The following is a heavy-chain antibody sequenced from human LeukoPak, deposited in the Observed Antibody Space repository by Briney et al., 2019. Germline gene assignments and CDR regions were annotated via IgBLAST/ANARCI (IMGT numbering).Heavy chain of an antibody. V-gene: IGHV4-4*07. CDR1: GDSISSYY. CDR2: IYTGST. D-gene: IGHD3-3*01. J-gene: IGHJ4*02. Sequence: SETLSLTCTVSGDSISSYYWSWIRQPAGKGLEWIGRIYTGSTNYNPSLKSRVTISVDTSKNQFSLKLSSVTAADTAVYYCARPFRASITTAGGYFDYWGQGTLVTVSS. CDR3: ARPFRASITTAGGYFDY.